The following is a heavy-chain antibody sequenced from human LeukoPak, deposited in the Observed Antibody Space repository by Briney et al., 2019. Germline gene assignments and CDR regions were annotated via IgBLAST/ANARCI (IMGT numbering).Heavy chain of an antibody. V-gene: IGHV1-8*01. CDR2: MNPNSGNT. J-gene: IGHJ6*02. D-gene: IGHD2-2*01. CDR3: ASSGGVPAADYYYYYGMDV. Sequence: GASVKVSCKASGYTFTSYDINWVRQATGQGLEWMGWMNPNSGNTGYAQKFQGRVTMTRNTSISTAYMELSSLRSEDTAVYYCASSGGVPAADYYYYYGMDVWGQGTTVTVSS. CDR1: GYTFTSYD.